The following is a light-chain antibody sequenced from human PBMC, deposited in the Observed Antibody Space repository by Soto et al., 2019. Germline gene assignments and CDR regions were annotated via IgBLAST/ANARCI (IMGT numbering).Light chain of an antibody. J-gene: IGKJ1*01. CDR2: KAS. Sequence: DIQMPQSPSTLSGCVGDRVTITCRASQTISSWLAWYQQKPGKAPKLLIYKASTLKSGVPSRFSGSGSGTEFTLTISSLHPDDFATYYCQHYNSYSEAFGQGTKVDI. CDR3: QHYNSYSEA. V-gene: IGKV1-5*03. CDR1: QTISSW.